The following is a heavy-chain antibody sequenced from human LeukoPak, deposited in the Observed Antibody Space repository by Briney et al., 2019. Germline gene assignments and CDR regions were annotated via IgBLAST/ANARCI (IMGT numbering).Heavy chain of an antibody. CDR2: ISSSSSYI. CDR1: GFTFSSYS. D-gene: IGHD3-22*01. V-gene: IGHV3-21*01. J-gene: IGHJ4*02. Sequence: AGGSLRLSCAASGFTFSSYSMNWVRQAPGKGLEWVSSISSSSSYIYYADSVKGRFTISRDNAKNSLYLQMNSLRAEDTAVYYCASYETYYYDSSGFEGDYWGQGTLVTVSS. CDR3: ASYETYYYDSSGFEGDY.